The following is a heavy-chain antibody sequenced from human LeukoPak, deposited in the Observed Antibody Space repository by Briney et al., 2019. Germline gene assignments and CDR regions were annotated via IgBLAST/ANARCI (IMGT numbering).Heavy chain of an antibody. CDR3: ASRYDFWSGYYTAHFDY. D-gene: IGHD3-3*01. Sequence: KPSETLSLTCDVSGGSISSHYWTWIRQPPGKGLEWIGEINHSGSTNCNPSLKSRVTISVDTSKNQFSLKLSSVTAADTAVYYCASRYDFWSGYYTAHFDYWGQGTLVTVSS. CDR1: GGSISSHY. CDR2: INHSGST. V-gene: IGHV4-34*01. J-gene: IGHJ4*02.